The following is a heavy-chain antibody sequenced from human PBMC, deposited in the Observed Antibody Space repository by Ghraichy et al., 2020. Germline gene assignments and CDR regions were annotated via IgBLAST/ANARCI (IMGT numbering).Heavy chain of an antibody. D-gene: IGHD5-12*01. CDR1: GGTFSSYA. V-gene: IGHV1-69*13. CDR3: ARDWIVATHYYYGMDV. J-gene: IGHJ6*02. Sequence: SVKVSCKASGGTFSSYAISWVRQAPGQGLEWMGGIIPIFGTANYAQKFQGRVTITADESTSTAYMELSSLRSEDTAVYYCARDWIVATHYYYGMDVWGQGTTVTVSS. CDR2: IIPIFGTA.